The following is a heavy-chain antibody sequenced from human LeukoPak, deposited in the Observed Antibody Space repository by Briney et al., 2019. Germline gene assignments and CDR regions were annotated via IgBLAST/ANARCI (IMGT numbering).Heavy chain of an antibody. Sequence: GGSLRLSCAASGIIVSRYWMTWVRQAPGKGLEWVADIKEDGSEKHYVDSVKGRFTISRDNAENSLYLQMNSLRAEDTAIYYCARDLGVCSGDMCYPVYDYWGQGIPVTVSS. V-gene: IGHV3-7*01. CDR2: IKEDGSEK. CDR1: GIIVSRYW. CDR3: ARDLGVCSGDMCYPVYDY. J-gene: IGHJ4*02. D-gene: IGHD2-15*01.